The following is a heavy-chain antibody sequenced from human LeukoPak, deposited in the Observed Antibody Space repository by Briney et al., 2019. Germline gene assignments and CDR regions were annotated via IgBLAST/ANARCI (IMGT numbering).Heavy chain of an antibody. CDR1: GYTFTSYG. CDR3: ASAINDYGDYGQNAFDI. CDR2: ISAYNGNT. V-gene: IGHV1-18*01. D-gene: IGHD4-17*01. J-gene: IGHJ3*02. Sequence: GASVKVSCKASGYTFTSYGIIWVRQAPGQGLEWMGWISAYNGNTNYAQKLQGRVTMTTDTSTSTAYMELRSLRSDDTAVYYCASAINDYGDYGQNAFDIWGQGTMVTVSS.